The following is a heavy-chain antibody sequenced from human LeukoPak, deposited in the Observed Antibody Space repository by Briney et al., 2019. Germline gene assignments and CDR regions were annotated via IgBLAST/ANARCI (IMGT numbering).Heavy chain of an antibody. CDR3: ARDDKNYGDYVDN. CDR2: IKQDGSEK. CDR1: GFTFSSYW. Sequence: GGSLRLSCAASGFTFSSYWMSWVRQAPGKGLEWAANIKQDGSEKYYVDSVKGRFTISRDNAKNSLYLQMNSLRAEDTAVYYCARDDKNYGDYVDNWGQGTLVTVSS. D-gene: IGHD4-17*01. V-gene: IGHV3-7*01. J-gene: IGHJ4*02.